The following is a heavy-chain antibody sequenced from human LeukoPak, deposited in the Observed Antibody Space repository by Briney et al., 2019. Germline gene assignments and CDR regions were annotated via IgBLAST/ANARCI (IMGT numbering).Heavy chain of an antibody. J-gene: IGHJ5*02. CDR3: AKRPGYSSSWSVPGWFDP. Sequence: SGGSLRLSCTASRFTFSSYAMTWVRQAPGKGLEWVSSISGSGGSTYHADSVKGRFTISRDNSKNTLYLQMNSLRAEDTAVYYCAKRPGYSSSWSVPGWFDPWGQGTLVTVSS. V-gene: IGHV3-23*01. D-gene: IGHD6-13*01. CDR2: ISGSGGST. CDR1: RFTFSSYA.